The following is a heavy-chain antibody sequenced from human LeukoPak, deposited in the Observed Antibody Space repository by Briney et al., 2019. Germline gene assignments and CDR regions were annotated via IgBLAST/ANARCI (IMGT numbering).Heavy chain of an antibody. J-gene: IGHJ4*02. CDR2: INPNSGGT. CDR3: ARGDSDSSSRTDFDY. V-gene: IGHV1-2*02. Sequence: ASVKVSCKASGYTFTGYYMHWVRQAPGQGLEWMGWINPNSGGTNYAQKFQGRVTMTRDTSTSTVYMELSSLRSEDTAVYYCARGDSDSSSRTDFDYWGQGTLVTVSS. D-gene: IGHD3-22*01. CDR1: GYTFTGYY.